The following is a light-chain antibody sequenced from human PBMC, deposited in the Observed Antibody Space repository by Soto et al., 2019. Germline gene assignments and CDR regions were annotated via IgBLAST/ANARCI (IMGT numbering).Light chain of an antibody. J-gene: IGKJ4*01. CDR1: QSLVYSDGNTF. Sequence: DVVMTQSPLSLPVTLGQPASISCRSSQSLVYSDGNTFSHWFQQRPGQSPRRLIYRVSNRDSGVPDRFRGSGSGTDFTLKIISLEAEDVGVYDCNHSTHQPLAFGGGTKVEIK. CDR3: NHSTHQPLA. CDR2: RVS. V-gene: IGKV2-30*01.